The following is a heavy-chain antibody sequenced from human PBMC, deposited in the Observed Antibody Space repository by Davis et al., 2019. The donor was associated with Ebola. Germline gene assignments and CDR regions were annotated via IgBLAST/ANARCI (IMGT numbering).Heavy chain of an antibody. J-gene: IGHJ6*03. D-gene: IGHD3-3*02. CDR2: IYYTGTT. V-gene: IGHV4-59*01. CDR3: ARVKISIFGMYSYYHMDV. Sequence: MPSETLSLTCSISGASIASDYWSWIRQPPGKGLDWIGYIYYTGTTNYNPSLKSRVSMSVDTSRNHFSLRLNSVSAADTALYYCARVKISIFGMYSYYHMDVWGTGTTVTVSS. CDR1: GASIASDY.